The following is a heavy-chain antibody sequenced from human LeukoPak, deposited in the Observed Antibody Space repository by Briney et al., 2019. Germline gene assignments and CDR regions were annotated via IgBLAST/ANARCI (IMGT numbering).Heavy chain of an antibody. D-gene: IGHD6-19*01. CDR3: VSGGQWLAFDY. J-gene: IGHJ4*02. CDR1: GGSFSGYY. CDR2: INHSGST. V-gene: IGHV4-34*01. Sequence: PSETLSLTCAVYGGSFSGYYWSWIRQPPGKGLEWIGEINHSGSTNYNPSLKSRVTISVDTSKNQFSLKLSSVTAADTAVYYCVSGGQWLAFDYWGQGTLVTVSS.